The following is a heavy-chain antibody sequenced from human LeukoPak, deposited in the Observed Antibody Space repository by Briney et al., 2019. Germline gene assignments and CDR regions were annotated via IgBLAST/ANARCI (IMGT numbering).Heavy chain of an antibody. J-gene: IGHJ3*02. V-gene: IGHV3-66*01. CDR2: IYSGGGT. CDR3: ARDLHYAFDI. Sequence: PGGSLRLSCAASGFTVSSNHMNWVRQAAGKGLEWVSVIYSGGGTYYADSVKGRFTISRDNAKNSLFLQMSSLKDEDTAVYYCARDLHYAFDIWGQGTMVTVSS. CDR1: GFTVSSNH.